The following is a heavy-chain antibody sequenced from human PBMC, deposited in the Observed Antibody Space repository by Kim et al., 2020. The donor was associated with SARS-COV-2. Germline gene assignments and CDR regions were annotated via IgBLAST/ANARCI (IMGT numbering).Heavy chain of an antibody. Sequence: SVKVSCKASGYTFTSYGISWVRQAPGQGLEWMGWISAYNGNTNYAQKLQGRVTMTTDTSTSTAYMELRSLRSDDTAVYYCARMVGYCSGGSCDSGWYYYYGMDVWGQGTTVTVSS. J-gene: IGHJ6*02. CDR3: ARMVGYCSGGSCDSGWYYYYGMDV. CDR2: ISAYNGNT. D-gene: IGHD2-15*01. CDR1: GYTFTSYG. V-gene: IGHV1-18*01.